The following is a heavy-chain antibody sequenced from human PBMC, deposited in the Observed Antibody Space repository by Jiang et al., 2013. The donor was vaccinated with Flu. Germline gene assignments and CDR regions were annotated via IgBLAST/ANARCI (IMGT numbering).Heavy chain of an antibody. V-gene: IGHV1-2*02. J-gene: IGHJ4*02. CDR3: ARHHDSFFDY. D-gene: IGHD3-9*01. Sequence: SGAEVKKPGASVKVSCKTSGYTFTGDFVQWVRQAPGQGLEWMGWINPDSGGTDYALKFQGRVTMTRDLSTSTAYVELSRLTPDDTALYFCARHHDSFFDYWGQGTLVTVSS. CDR1: GYTFTGDF. CDR2: INPDSGGT.